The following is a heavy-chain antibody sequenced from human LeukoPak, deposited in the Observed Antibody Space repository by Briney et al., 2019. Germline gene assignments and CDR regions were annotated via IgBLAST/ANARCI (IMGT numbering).Heavy chain of an antibody. CDR2: ISGSGGST. D-gene: IGHD2-15*01. CDR3: AKEAYCSGGSCYGGSDY. J-gene: IGHJ4*02. V-gene: IGHV3-23*01. Sequence: PGGSLRLSCAASGFTFSSYAMSWVRQAPGKGLEWVSAISGSGGSTYYADSVKGRFTISRDNSKNTLYLQMNSLRAEDTAVCYCAKEAYCSGGSCYGGSDYWGQGTLVTVSS. CDR1: GFTFSSYA.